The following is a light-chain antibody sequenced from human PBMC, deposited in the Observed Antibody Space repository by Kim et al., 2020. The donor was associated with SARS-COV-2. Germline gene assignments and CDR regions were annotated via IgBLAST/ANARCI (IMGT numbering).Light chain of an antibody. CDR3: QQYSSWT. J-gene: IGKJ2*01. V-gene: IGKV1-5*03. CDR1: HSISGW. Sequence: DIQMTQSPPTLSASVGDRVTITCRASHSISGWLAWYQQKPGKAPNLLIYKSSSLESGVPSRFSVSGSGTEFTLTISSLQPDDFATYYCQQYSSWTFGQGTKLEI. CDR2: KSS.